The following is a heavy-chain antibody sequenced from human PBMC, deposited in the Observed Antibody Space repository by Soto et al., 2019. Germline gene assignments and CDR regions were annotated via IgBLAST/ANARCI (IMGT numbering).Heavy chain of an antibody. V-gene: IGHV4-59*08. CDR1: GGSISSYY. D-gene: IGHD3-9*01. Sequence: SETLSLTCTVSGGSISSYYWSWIRQPPGKGLEWIGYIYYSGSTNYNPSLKSRVTISVDTSKNQFSLKLSSVTAADTAVYYCARWADYDILTGYYYYGMDVWGQGNTVTVSS. CDR3: ARWADYDILTGYYYYGMDV. J-gene: IGHJ6*02. CDR2: IYYSGST.